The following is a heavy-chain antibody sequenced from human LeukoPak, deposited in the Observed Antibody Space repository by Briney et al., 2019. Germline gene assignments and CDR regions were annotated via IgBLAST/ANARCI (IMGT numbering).Heavy chain of an antibody. CDR2: INPSGGST. CDR1: GYTFTSYY. J-gene: IGHJ4*02. Sequence: GASVKVSCRASGYTFTSYYMHWVRQAPGQGLEWMGIINPSGGSTSYAQKFQGRVTMTRDMSTSTVYMELSSLRSEDTAVYYCARGGVEMATINYWGQGTLVTVSS. CDR3: ARGGVEMATINY. V-gene: IGHV1-46*01. D-gene: IGHD5-24*01.